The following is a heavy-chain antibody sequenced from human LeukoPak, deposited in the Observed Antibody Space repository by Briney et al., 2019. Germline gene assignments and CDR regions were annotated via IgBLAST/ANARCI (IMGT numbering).Heavy chain of an antibody. CDR3: ARDSDSVAGSYYFDY. J-gene: IGHJ4*02. CDR1: GYTFSNYC. Sequence: ASVKVPCKASGYTFSNYCMHWVRQAPGQGLEWMGIINPSGGSTSYAQKFQGRVTMTRDMSTSTVYMELSRLRSDDTAVYYCARDSDSVAGSYYFDYWGQGTLVTVSS. CDR2: INPSGGST. V-gene: IGHV1-46*01. D-gene: IGHD6-19*01.